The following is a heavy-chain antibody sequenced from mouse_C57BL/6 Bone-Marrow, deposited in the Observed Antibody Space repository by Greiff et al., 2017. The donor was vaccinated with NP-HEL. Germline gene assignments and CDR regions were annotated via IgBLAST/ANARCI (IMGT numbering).Heavy chain of an antibody. Sequence: EVMLVESGGGLVKPGGSLKLSCAASGFTFSSYAMSWVRQTPEKRLEWVATISDGGSYTYYPDNVKGRFTISRDNAKNNLYLQMSHLQSEDTAMYYCARGRTWFAYWGQGTLVTVSA. V-gene: IGHV5-4*03. CDR1: GFTFSSYA. CDR3: ARGRTWFAY. J-gene: IGHJ3*01. CDR2: ISDGGSYT.